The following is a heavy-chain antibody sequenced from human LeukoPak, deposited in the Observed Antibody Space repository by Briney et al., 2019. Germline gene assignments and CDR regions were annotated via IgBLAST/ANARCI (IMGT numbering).Heavy chain of an antibody. D-gene: IGHD5-18*01. CDR1: GFTFSSYG. CDR3: ARGVGGYSYGTDY. Sequence: GGSLGLSCAASGFTFSSYGMHWVRQAPGKGLEWVAVIWYDGSNKYYADSVKGRFTISRDNSKNTLYLQMNSLRAEDTAVYYCARGVGGYSYGTDYWGQGTLVTVSS. V-gene: IGHV3-33*01. J-gene: IGHJ4*02. CDR2: IWYDGSNK.